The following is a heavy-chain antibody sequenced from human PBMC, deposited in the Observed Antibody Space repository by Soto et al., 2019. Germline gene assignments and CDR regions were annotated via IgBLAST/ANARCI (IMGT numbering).Heavy chain of an antibody. D-gene: IGHD1-20*01. CDR3: TSPTLNNIFDY. CDR1: GFTFSSHW. Sequence: PGGSLRLSCAASGFTFSSHWIHWVRQAPGKGLEWVGRIRSKANSYATAYAASVKGRFTISRDDSKNTAYLQMNSLKTEDTAVYYCTSPTLNNIFDYWGQGTLVTVSS. J-gene: IGHJ4*02. CDR2: IRSKANSYAT. V-gene: IGHV3-73*01.